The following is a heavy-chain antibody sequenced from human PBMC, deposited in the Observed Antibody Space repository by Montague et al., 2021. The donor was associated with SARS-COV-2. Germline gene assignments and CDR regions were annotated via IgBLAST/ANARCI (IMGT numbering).Heavy chain of an antibody. V-gene: IGHV4-39*07. J-gene: IGHJ4*02. Sequence: SETLSLTCTVSGDSISSGGYFWGWIRPPPGKGLEWIASINIGATSYLSLTLKSRVTISIDSSKNQFSLNVTSVTAAATAVYFCARSRDWYLGNWGQGTLATVSS. D-gene: IGHD3-9*01. CDR3: ARSRDWYLGN. CDR1: GDSISSGGYF. CDR2: INIGATS.